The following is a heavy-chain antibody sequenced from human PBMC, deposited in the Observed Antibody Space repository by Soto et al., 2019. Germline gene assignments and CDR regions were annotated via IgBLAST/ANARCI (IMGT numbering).Heavy chain of an antibody. D-gene: IGHD3-22*01. CDR3: ARDRYYYDSSGYRPVYYFDY. J-gene: IGHJ4*02. V-gene: IGHV1-69*13. Sequence: ASVKVSCKASGGTFSSYAISWVRQAPGQGLERMGGIIPIFGTANYAQKFQGRVTITADESTSTAYMELSSLRSEDTAVYYCARDRYYYDSSGYRPVYYFDYWGQGTLVT. CDR2: IIPIFGTA. CDR1: GGTFSSYA.